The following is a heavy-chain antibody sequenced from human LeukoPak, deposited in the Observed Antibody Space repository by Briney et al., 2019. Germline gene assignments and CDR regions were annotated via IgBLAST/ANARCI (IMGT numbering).Heavy chain of an antibody. J-gene: IGHJ4*02. V-gene: IGHV1-69*04. CDR1: GGTFSSYA. CDR3: ARAERWLQLTFDY. Sequence: SVKVSCKASGGTFSSYAISWVRQAPGQGLEWMGRIIPILGIANYAQKFQGRVTITADKSTSTAYMELSSLRSEDTAVYYCARAERWLQLTFDYWGQGTLVTVSP. D-gene: IGHD5-24*01. CDR2: IIPILGIA.